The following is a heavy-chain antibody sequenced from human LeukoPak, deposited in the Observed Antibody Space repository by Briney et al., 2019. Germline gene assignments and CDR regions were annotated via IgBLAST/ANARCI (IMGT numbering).Heavy chain of an antibody. CDR2: IYHSGST. CDR3: ARLSVAGTSGYYYMDV. CDR1: GYSISSGYY. J-gene: IGHJ6*03. D-gene: IGHD6-19*01. Sequence: SETLSLTCTVSGYSISSGYYWGWIRQPPGKGLEWIGSIYHSGSTYYHPSLKTRVNISVDTSKNQFSMKLSTVTAADTAVYYCARLSVAGTSGYYYMDVWGKGTTVTVSS. V-gene: IGHV4-38-2*02.